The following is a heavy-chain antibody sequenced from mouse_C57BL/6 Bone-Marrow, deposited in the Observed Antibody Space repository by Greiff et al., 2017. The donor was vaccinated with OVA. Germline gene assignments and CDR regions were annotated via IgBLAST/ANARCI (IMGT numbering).Heavy chain of an antibody. J-gene: IGHJ2*01. CDR2: IDPENGDT. CDR3: TGVYYFDY. Sequence: LVESGAELVRPGASVKLSCTASGFNIKDDYMHWVKQRPEQGLEWIGWIDPENGDTEYASKFQGKATITADTSSNTAYLQLSSLTSEDTAVYYCTGVYYFDYWGQGTTLTVSS. CDR1: GFNIKDDY. V-gene: IGHV14-4*01.